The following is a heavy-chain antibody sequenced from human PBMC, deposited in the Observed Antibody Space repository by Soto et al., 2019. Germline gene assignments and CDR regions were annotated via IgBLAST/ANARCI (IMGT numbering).Heavy chain of an antibody. CDR2: ISPSTGKA. J-gene: IGHJ3*01. CDR1: GYTFMHYD. D-gene: IGHD2-8*01. Sequence: QVQLVQSGADVKKPGASVKLSCKASGYTFMHYDIGWVRQAPGQGPEWLGRISPSTGKADYPQKFQGRVTMTTDTSTTTAYMEMRSLRPDDTAVYYCARDKTKWLNDAYELWGQGTMVTVSS. V-gene: IGHV1-18*01. CDR3: ARDKTKWLNDAYEL.